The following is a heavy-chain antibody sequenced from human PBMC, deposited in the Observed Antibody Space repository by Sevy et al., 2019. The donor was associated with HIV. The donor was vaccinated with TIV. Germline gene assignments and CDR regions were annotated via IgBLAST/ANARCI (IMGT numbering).Heavy chain of an antibody. CDR3: ARSPSSDTVTTTHYYYGMDV. V-gene: IGHV4-59*12. J-gene: IGHJ6*02. CDR1: GGSISSYY. Sequence: SETLSLTCTVSGGSISSYYWSWIRQPPGKGLEWIGYIYYSGSTNYNPSLKSRVTISVDTSKNQFSLKLSSVTAADTAVYYCARSPSSDTVTTTHYYYGMDVWGQGTTVTVSS. D-gene: IGHD4-17*01. CDR2: IYYSGST.